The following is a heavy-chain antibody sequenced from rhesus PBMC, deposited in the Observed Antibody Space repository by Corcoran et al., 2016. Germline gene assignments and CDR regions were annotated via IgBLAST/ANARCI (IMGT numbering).Heavy chain of an antibody. Sequence: QLQLQESGPELVKPSETLSLTCAISGGSITGYYWSWIRQPPGKGLEWIGNIDGNRAGPNSHPSLKSRVTISKDTSKNQLSLKVNSVTAADTAVYYCARRESYSSWSGSIDYWGQGVLVTVSS. CDR1: GGSITGYY. J-gene: IGHJ4*01. V-gene: IGHV4-81*01. CDR3: ARRESYSSWSGSIDY. CDR2: IDGNRAGP. D-gene: IGHD6-13*01.